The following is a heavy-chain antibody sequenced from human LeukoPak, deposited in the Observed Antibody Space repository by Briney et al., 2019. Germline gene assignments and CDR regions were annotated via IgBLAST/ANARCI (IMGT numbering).Heavy chain of an antibody. D-gene: IGHD3-16*01. CDR3: AKGPQGD. CDR2: IDRGGGT. J-gene: IGHJ4*02. Sequence: GGSLRLSCAASGFTFSNYAMSWVRQAPGKGLECVSAIDRGGGTYYANSVKGRFTISRDNSKNTLYLQLNSLRAEDTAVYYCAKGPQGDWGQGALVTVSS. CDR1: GFTFSNYA. V-gene: IGHV3-23*01.